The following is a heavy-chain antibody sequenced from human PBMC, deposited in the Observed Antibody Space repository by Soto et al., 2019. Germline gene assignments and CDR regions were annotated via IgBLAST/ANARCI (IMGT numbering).Heavy chain of an antibody. CDR1: GYTLTELS. CDR2: FDPEDGET. V-gene: IGHV1-24*01. J-gene: IGHJ6*02. CDR3: ATELGRLEPSPNYYGMDV. Sequence: QVQLVQSGAEVKKPGASVKVSCKVSGYTLTELSMHWVRQAPGKGLEWMGGFDPEDGETIYAQKFQGRVTMPEDTSTDTAYMELSSLRSEDTAVYYCATELGRLEPSPNYYGMDVWGQGTTVTVSS. D-gene: IGHD1-1*01.